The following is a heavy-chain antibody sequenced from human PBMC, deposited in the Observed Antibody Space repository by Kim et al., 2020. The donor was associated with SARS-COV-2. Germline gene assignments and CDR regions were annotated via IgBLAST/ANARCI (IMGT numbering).Heavy chain of an antibody. Sequence: SETLSLTCAVYGGSFSGYYWSWIRQPPGKGLEWIGEINHSGSTNYNPSLKSRVTISVDMSKNQFSLKLSSVTAADTAVYYCARGRYSSSWYGPHWYFDLWGRGTLVTVSS. CDR1: GGSFSGYY. D-gene: IGHD6-13*01. CDR2: INHSGST. CDR3: ARGRYSSSWYGPHWYFDL. V-gene: IGHV4-34*01. J-gene: IGHJ2*01.